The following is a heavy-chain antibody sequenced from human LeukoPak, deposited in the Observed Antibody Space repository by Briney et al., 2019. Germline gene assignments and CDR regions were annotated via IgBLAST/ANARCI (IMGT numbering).Heavy chain of an antibody. Sequence: SETLSLTCTVSGGSITSYYWSWIRQPPGKVLEWIGYIYYSGSTNYNPSLKSRVTISVDTSKNQFSLKLSSVTAADTAVYYCARGRFLDAFDIWGQGTMVTVSS. V-gene: IGHV4-59*01. D-gene: IGHD3-3*01. CDR1: GGSITSYY. CDR2: IYYSGST. CDR3: ARGRFLDAFDI. J-gene: IGHJ3*02.